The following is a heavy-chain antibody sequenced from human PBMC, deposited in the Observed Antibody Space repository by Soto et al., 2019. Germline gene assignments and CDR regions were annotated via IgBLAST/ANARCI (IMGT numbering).Heavy chain of an antibody. D-gene: IGHD3-3*01. CDR3: ARKGVAFDY. CDR1: CYTFTGDG. V-gene: IGHV3-48*02. CDR2: ISTTSSSI. Sequence: SCKASCYTFTGDGISWLRQAPGKGLEWISYISTTSSSIYYADSVKGRFTISRDNAKNSLFLQMNSLRDEDTAVYYCARKGVAFDYWGQGALVTVSS. J-gene: IGHJ4*02.